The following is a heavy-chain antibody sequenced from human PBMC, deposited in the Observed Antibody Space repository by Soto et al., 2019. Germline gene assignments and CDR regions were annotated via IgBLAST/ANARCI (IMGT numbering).Heavy chain of an antibody. V-gene: IGHV3-23*01. CDR1: GFTFSSYA. CDR3: AKVHSSQSVFDY. CDR2: ISGSGGST. D-gene: IGHD6-13*01. J-gene: IGHJ4*02. Sequence: LRLSCAASGFTFSSYAMGWVRQAPGKGLEWVSAISGSGGSTYYADSVKGRFTISRDNSKNTLYLQMNSLRAEDTAVYYCAKVHSSQSVFDYWGQGTLVTVSS.